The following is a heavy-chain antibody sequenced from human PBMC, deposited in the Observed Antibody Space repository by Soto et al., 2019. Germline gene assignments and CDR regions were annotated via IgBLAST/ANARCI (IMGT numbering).Heavy chain of an antibody. Sequence: SVKVSCKASGGTFSSYAISWVRQAPGQGLEWMGGIIPIFGTANYAQKFQGRVTITADESTSTAYMELSSLRSEDTAVYYCARDRLAFDYYDSSGYSFDYWGQGTLVTVSS. V-gene: IGHV1-69*13. CDR1: GGTFSSYA. CDR3: ARDRLAFDYYDSSGYSFDY. J-gene: IGHJ4*02. D-gene: IGHD3-22*01. CDR2: IIPIFGTA.